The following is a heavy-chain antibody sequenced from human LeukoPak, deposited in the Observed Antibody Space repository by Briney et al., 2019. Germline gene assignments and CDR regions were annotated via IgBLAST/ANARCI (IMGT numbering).Heavy chain of an antibody. D-gene: IGHD2-15*01. CDR2: ICSSGSI. CDR1: GASISSGSNY. V-gene: IGHV4-39*07. J-gene: IGHJ3*02. Sequence: PSETLSLTCSVSGASISSGSNYWGWIRQPPGKTLEWIGSICSSGSIYYNPSLKSRVTISVDTSKNQFSLKLTSVTAADTAVYYCARFTALVVVPADDAFDMWGQGTMVTVSS. CDR3: ARFTALVVVPADDAFDM.